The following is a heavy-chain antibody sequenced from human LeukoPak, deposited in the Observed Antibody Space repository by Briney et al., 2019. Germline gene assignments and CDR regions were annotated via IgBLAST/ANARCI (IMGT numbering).Heavy chain of an antibody. CDR3: ARTGAVAGTTGRYDY. D-gene: IGHD6-19*01. J-gene: IGHJ4*02. V-gene: IGHV4-59*11. CDR2: IYYSGST. Sequence: SETLSLTCTVSGGSISSHYWSWIRQPPGKGLEWIGYIYYSGSTNYNPSLKSRVTISVDTSKNQFPLKLSSVTAADTAVYYCARTGAVAGTTGRYDYWGQGTLVTVSS. CDR1: GGSISSHY.